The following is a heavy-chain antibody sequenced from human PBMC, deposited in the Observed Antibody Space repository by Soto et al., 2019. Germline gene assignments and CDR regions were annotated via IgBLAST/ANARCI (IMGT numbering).Heavy chain of an antibody. CDR1: GYTFTAYP. J-gene: IGHJ4*02. CDR3: ARKDYYGAGIYYFDH. V-gene: IGHV1-3*01. CDR2: INGANGDT. D-gene: IGHD3-10*01. Sequence: QVQLVQSGAEVKKPGASVKVSCKASGYTFTAYPVHWVRQAPGQRLEWMGWINGANGDTGYSQKCQGRDTVTRDTSANTVDMELSSLTSEDTAVYYCARKDYYGAGIYYFDHWGQGTLVTVSS.